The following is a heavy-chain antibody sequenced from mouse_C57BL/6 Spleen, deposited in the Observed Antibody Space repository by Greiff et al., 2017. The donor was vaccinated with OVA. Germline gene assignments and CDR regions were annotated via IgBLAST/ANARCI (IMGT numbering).Heavy chain of an antibody. CDR3: ARYGNYDAMDY. J-gene: IGHJ4*01. D-gene: IGHD2-1*01. CDR1: GYTFTDYN. Sequence: EVKLMESGPELVKPGASVKMSCKASGYTFTDYNMHWVKQSHGKSLEWIGYINPNNGGTSYNQKFKGKATLTVNKSSSTAYMELRSLTSEDSAVYYCARYGNYDAMDYWGQGTSVTVSS. V-gene: IGHV1-22*01. CDR2: INPNNGGT.